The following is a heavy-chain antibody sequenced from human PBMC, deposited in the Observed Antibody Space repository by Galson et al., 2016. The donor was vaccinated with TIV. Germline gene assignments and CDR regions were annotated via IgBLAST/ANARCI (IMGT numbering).Heavy chain of an antibody. CDR2: IIAIFGIP. CDR1: GGIFRSYA. J-gene: IGHJ6*03. V-gene: IGHV1-69*13. CDR3: ARGSSYYSNYLDV. D-gene: IGHD3-3*01. Sequence: SVKVSCKASGGIFRSYAISWVRQAPGQGLEWMGGIIAIFGIPNYAQKFQGRVTITADESTTTVYMELSSLRSDGTAVYYCARGSSYYSNYLDVWGKGTTVTVSS.